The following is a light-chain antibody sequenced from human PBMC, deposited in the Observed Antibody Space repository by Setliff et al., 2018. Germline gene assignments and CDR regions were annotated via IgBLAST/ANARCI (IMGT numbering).Light chain of an antibody. Sequence: QSALAQPPSASGSPGQSVTISCTGTSSDVGTYKLVSWFQQHPGKGPKLVIYEVNRRPSGVPDRFSGSESGNTASLTVSGLQAEDEADYYCSSYAGGDIYVFGTGTKVTVL. V-gene: IGLV2-8*01. CDR2: EVN. CDR1: SSDVGTYKL. J-gene: IGLJ1*01. CDR3: SSYAGGDIYV.